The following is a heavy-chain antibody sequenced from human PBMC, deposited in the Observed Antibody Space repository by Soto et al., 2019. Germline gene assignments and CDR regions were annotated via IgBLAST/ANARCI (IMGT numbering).Heavy chain of an antibody. V-gene: IGHV1-8*01. CDR2: MNPNSGNT. J-gene: IGHJ4*02. Sequence: ASVKVSCKASGYTFISYDIKWVRQATGQGLEWMGWMNPNSGNTGYAQKFQGRVTMTRNTSITTAYMELSSLRSEDTAVYYCARPLNNDYFGYWGQGTLVTVSS. CDR1: GYTFISYD. CDR3: ARPLNNDYFGY.